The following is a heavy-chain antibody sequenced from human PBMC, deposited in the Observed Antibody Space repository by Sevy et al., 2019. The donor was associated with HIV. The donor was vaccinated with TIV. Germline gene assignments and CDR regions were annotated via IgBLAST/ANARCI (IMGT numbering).Heavy chain of an antibody. V-gene: IGHV3-48*03. J-gene: IGHJ4*02. D-gene: IGHD2-15*01. Sequence: GGSLRLSCAASGFTFSSYEMNWVRQAPGKGLEWVSYISSSGSTIYYADSVKGRFTISRDNAKKSLYLQMNSPRAEDTAVYYCARGGYCSGGSCYNDSLYWGQGTLVTVSS. CDR3: ARGGYCSGGSCYNDSLY. CDR2: ISSSGSTI. CDR1: GFTFSSYE.